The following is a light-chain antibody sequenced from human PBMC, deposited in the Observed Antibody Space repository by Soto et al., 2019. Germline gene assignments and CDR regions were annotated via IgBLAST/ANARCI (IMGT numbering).Light chain of an antibody. CDR2: DVS. CDR3: SSYTSSSTYV. CDR1: SSDVGGYNY. Sequence: QSVLTQPVSVSGSPAQSSTISCTGTSSDVGGYNYVSWYQQHPGKAPKLMIYDVSNRPSGVSNRFSGSKSGNTATLTISGLQAEDEADYYCSSYTSSSTYVFGTGT. V-gene: IGLV2-14*01. J-gene: IGLJ1*01.